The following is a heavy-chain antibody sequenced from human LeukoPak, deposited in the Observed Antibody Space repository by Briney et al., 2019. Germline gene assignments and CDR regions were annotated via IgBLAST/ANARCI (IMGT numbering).Heavy chain of an antibody. CDR2: INPNSGGT. D-gene: IGHD6-19*01. J-gene: IGHJ4*02. Sequence: ASVKVSCKASGYTFTGYYMHWVRQAPGQGLEWMGWINPNSGGTNYAQKFQGRVTMTRDTSISTACMELSRLRSDDTAVYYCARPPQASSGWSDPFDYWGQGTLVTVSS. V-gene: IGHV1-2*02. CDR3: ARPPQASSGWSDPFDY. CDR1: GYTFTGYY.